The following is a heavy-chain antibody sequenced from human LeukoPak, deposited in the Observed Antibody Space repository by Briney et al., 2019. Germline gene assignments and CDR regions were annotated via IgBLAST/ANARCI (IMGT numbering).Heavy chain of an antibody. Sequence: PSETLSLTCTVSGGSISSSSYYWGWIRQPPGKGLEWIGSIYYSGSTCYNPSLKSRVTISVDTSKNQFSLKLSSVTAADTAVYYCARERITTNSVDYWGQGTLVTVSS. CDR3: ARERITTNSVDY. D-gene: IGHD3-10*01. V-gene: IGHV4-39*01. CDR1: GGSISSSSYY. J-gene: IGHJ4*02. CDR2: IYYSGST.